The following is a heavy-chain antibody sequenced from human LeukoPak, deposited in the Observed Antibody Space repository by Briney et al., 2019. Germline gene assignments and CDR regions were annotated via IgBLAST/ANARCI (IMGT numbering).Heavy chain of an antibody. V-gene: IGHV1-3*01. D-gene: IGHD3-22*01. J-gene: IGHJ4*02. CDR2: INAGNGNT. Sequence: ASVKVSCKASGYTFTSYAMHWVRQAPGQRLEWMGWINAGNGNTKYSRKFQGRVTITRDTSASTAYMELSSLRSEDTAVYYCATPDYYDSSGYLDYWGQGTLVTVPS. CDR3: ATPDYYDSSGYLDY. CDR1: GYTFTSYA.